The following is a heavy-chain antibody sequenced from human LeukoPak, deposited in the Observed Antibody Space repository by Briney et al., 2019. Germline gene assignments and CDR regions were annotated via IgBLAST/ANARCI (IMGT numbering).Heavy chain of an antibody. D-gene: IGHD3-10*01. Sequence: SETLSLTCTVSGGSISSYYWSWIRQPTGKGLEWIGYIYYSGSTNHNPSLKSRVTISVDTSKNQFSLKLSSVTAADTAVYYCASAYGSGSYNFDYWGQGTLVTVSS. J-gene: IGHJ4*02. CDR1: GGSISSYY. CDR3: ASAYGSGSYNFDY. CDR2: IYYSGST. V-gene: IGHV4-59*08.